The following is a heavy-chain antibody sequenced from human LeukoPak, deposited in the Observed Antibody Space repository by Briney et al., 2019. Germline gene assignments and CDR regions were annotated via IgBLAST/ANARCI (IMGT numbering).Heavy chain of an antibody. D-gene: IGHD6-19*01. V-gene: IGHV3-33*01. CDR3: AREWEAVAGTDY. CDR1: GFTFSSYG. Sequence: GGSLRLSCAASGFTFSSYGMHWVRQAPGKGLEWVAVIWYDGSNKYYADSVKGRFTISRDNSKNTLYLQMNSLRAEDTAVYYCAREWEAVAGTDYWGQGTLVTVSS. CDR2: IWYDGSNK. J-gene: IGHJ4*02.